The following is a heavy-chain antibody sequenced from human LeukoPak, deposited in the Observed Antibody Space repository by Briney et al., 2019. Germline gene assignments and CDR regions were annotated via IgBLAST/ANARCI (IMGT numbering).Heavy chain of an antibody. D-gene: IGHD3-22*01. Sequence: PGGSLRLSCAASGFTFDDYDMSWVRQAPGKGLEWVSNINWSGNNIGYADSLRGRFTISRDNAKNSLYLQMNSLRAEDTALYYCARGLMGGYPYFDYWGQGTLVTVSS. CDR3: ARGLMGGYPYFDY. J-gene: IGHJ4*02. CDR2: INWSGNNI. CDR1: GFTFDDYD. V-gene: IGHV3-20*04.